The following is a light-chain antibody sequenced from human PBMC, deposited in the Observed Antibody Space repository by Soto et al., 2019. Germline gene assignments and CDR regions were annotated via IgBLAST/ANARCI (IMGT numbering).Light chain of an antibody. CDR3: QQIYSAPLT. CDR2: AAS. V-gene: IGKV1-39*01. CDR1: HSITTY. J-gene: IGKJ4*01. Sequence: DIQMTQSPSSLSASVGGRVTITCRASHSITTYLNWYGQTPGKAPKLLIYAASSLQSGGPSRFSGSGSETEFTLSISSLQPEDFATYFCQQIYSAPLTFGGGTKVDIK.